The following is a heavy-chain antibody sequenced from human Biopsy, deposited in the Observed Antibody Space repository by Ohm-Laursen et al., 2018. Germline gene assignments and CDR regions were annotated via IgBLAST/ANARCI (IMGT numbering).Heavy chain of an antibody. Sequence: GASVKVSCKASGGTFTSYVISWVRQAPGQGLEWMGRIIPTFDTPTYAPDFQGRVTFTADKSTGTAHLDLSRLRSEDTAIYYRAGGAAKGNPYDHWGQGTLVTVSS. J-gene: IGHJ5*02. CDR2: IIPTFDTP. V-gene: IGHV1-69*06. CDR3: AGGAAKGNPYDH. D-gene: IGHD3-10*01. CDR1: GGTFTSYV.